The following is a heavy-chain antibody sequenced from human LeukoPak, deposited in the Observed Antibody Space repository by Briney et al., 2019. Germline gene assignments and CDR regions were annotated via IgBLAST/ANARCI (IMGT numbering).Heavy chain of an antibody. J-gene: IGHJ4*02. CDR1: GFTFSSYS. D-gene: IGHD6-6*01. V-gene: IGHV3-48*01. CDR2: ISSSSSTI. Sequence: GGSLRLSCAASGFTFSSYSMNWVRQAPGKGLEWVSSISSSSSTIYYADSVKGRFTISRDNAKNSLYLQMNSLRAEDTAVYYCAREGYSSSFDFDYWGQGTLVTVSS. CDR3: AREGYSSSFDFDY.